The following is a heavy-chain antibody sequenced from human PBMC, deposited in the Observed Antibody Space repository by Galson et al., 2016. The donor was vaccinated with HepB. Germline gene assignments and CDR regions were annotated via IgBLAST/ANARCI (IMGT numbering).Heavy chain of an antibody. D-gene: IGHD3-3*01. V-gene: IGHV2-5*02. CDR1: GFSLRSSGVG. CDR2: IYWDDDK. CDR3: ARDDFGATGPSYGKDV. Sequence: PALVKPPQTLTLTCTFSGFSLRSSGVGVGWTRQPPGKALEWLALIYWDDDKRYSPSLKNRLTITKDTSKNQVVLSMTNMEPVDTATYYCARDDFGATGPSYGKDVWGQGTTVIVSS. J-gene: IGHJ6*02.